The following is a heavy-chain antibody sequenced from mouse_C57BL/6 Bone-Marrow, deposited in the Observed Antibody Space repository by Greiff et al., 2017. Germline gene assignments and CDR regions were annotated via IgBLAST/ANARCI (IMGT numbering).Heavy chain of an antibody. Sequence: VQLQQSGPELVKPGASVKISCKASGYTFTDYYINWVKQRPGQGLEWIGWIFPGSGSTYYNEKFKGKATLTVDKSSSTAYMLLSSLTSEDSAVYCCASEILRNRGNYWGQGTTLTVSS. CDR1: GYTFTDYY. CDR2: IFPGSGST. CDR3: ASEILRNRGNY. V-gene: IGHV1-75*01. J-gene: IGHJ2*01. D-gene: IGHD1-1*01.